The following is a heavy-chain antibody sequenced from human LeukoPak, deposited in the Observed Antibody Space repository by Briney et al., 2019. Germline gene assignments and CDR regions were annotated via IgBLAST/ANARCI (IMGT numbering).Heavy chain of an antibody. Sequence: SETLSLTCTVSGGSISSHYWSWIRQPPGKGLEWIGYIYYSGSTNYNPSLKSRVTISVDTSKNQFPLKLSSVTAADTAVYYCARTGAVAGTTGGYDYCGQGTLVTVSS. D-gene: IGHD6-19*01. CDR1: GGSISSHY. V-gene: IGHV4-59*11. J-gene: IGHJ4*02. CDR2: IYYSGST. CDR3: ARTGAVAGTTGGYDY.